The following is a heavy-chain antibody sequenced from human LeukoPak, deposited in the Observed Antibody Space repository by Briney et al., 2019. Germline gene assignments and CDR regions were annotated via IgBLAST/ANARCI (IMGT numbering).Heavy chain of an antibody. Sequence: SETLSLTCTVSGASVTSTNHYWSWIRQPPGEGLEWIGYVSYTGIPTYNPSLNSRVTISLDTSKSQFSLQLSSVTAADTAVYYCATQQWIGTFHYWGQGALVTVSS. J-gene: IGHJ4*02. D-gene: IGHD3-10*01. CDR3: ATQQWIGTFHY. CDR2: VSYTGIP. CDR1: GASVTSTNHY. V-gene: IGHV4-61*01.